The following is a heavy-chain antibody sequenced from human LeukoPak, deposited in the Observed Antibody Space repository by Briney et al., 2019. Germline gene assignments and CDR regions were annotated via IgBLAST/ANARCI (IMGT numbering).Heavy chain of an antibody. J-gene: IGHJ6*03. CDR3: ARDALGSGSNYYYYCYMDV. V-gene: IGHV4-34*01. Sequence: PSETLSLTCAVYGGSFSGYYWSWIRQPPGKGLEWIGEINHSGSTNYNPSLKSRVTISVDTSKNQFSLKLSSVTAADTAVYYCARDALGSGSNYYYYCYMDVWGKGTTVTISS. D-gene: IGHD3-10*01. CDR2: INHSGST. CDR1: GGSFSGYY.